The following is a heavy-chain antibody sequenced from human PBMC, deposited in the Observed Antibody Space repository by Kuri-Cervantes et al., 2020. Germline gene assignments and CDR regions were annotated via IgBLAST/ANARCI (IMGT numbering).Heavy chain of an antibody. CDR1: GYSISSGYY. CDR2: IYHSGSA. V-gene: IGHV4-38-2*01. J-gene: IGHJ6*03. D-gene: IGHD4-17*01. Sequence: SETLSLTCAVSGYSISSGYYWGWIRQPPGKGLEWIGSIYHSGSASYNPSLQRRVSISLDTSQNQFSLSLSSVTAADTALYYCARDSRDYGDYGFYMDVWGKGTKVTVSS. CDR3: ARDSRDYGDYGFYMDV.